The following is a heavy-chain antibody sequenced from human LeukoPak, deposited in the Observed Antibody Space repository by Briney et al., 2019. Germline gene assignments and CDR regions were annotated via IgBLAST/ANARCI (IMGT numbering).Heavy chain of an antibody. Sequence: GGSLRLSCAASGFTFSSYAMSWVRQAPGKGLEWVSAISGSGGSTYYADSVKGRFTISRDNSKNTLYLQMNSLRAEDTAIYYCAKCPGAYDSSGYYAYWGQGTLVTVSS. D-gene: IGHD3-22*01. CDR2: ISGSGGST. CDR1: GFTFSSYA. V-gene: IGHV3-23*01. CDR3: AKCPGAYDSSGYYAY. J-gene: IGHJ4*02.